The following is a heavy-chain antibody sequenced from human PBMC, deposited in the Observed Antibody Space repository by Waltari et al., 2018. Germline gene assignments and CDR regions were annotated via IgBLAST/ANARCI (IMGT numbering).Heavy chain of an antibody. J-gene: IGHJ4*02. D-gene: IGHD3-3*01. CDR1: GGSISSYY. Sequence: QVQLQESGPGLVKPSETLSLTCTVSGGSISSYYWSWIRQPPGKGLEWIGYIYYGGSTNYNPSLKSRVTISVDTSKNQFSLKLSSVTAADTAVYYCARDSSIFGVALDYWGQGTLVTVSS. CDR2: IYYGGST. V-gene: IGHV4-59*01. CDR3: ARDSSIFGVALDY.